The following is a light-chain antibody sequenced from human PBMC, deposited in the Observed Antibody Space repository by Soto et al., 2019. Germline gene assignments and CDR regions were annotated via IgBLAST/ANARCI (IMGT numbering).Light chain of an antibody. CDR1: TSNIGSNY. J-gene: IGLJ2*01. V-gene: IGLV1-47*01. CDR3: AAWDDSLSGVV. Sequence: QAVVTQPPSASGTPGQRVTISCSGSTSNIGSNYVYWFQQLPGTAPKLLIYRNNERPLGVPDRFSGSKSGTSASLAISGLRSEDEADYYCAAWDDSLSGVVFGGGTKVTVL. CDR2: RNN.